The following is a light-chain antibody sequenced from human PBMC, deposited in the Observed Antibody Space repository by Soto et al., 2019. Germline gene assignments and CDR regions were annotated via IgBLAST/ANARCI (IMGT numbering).Light chain of an antibody. CDR2: AAS. CDR1: QGISNY. CDR3: KKNNSAF. J-gene: IGKJ4*01. V-gene: IGKV1-27*01. Sequence: DIQMTQSPSSLSASVGDRVTITCRASQGISNYLAWYQQKPGKVPKLLIYAASTLQSGVPSRFSGSGSGTDFTITNSGLQPEDVKTYYCKKNNSAFFGGGTKVEIK.